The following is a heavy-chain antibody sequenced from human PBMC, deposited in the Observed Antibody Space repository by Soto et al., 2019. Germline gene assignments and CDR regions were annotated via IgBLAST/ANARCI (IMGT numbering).Heavy chain of an antibody. D-gene: IGHD3-22*01. CDR2: IYHSGST. CDR3: ARLIYDSRLNYLYFDS. V-gene: IGHV4-4*02. Sequence: QVQLQESGPGLVKPSGTLSLTCAVSGGSISSGNWWSWVRQPPGKGLEWIGEIYHSGSTGYNPSLKSRVTMSVDKSKNQFSLKVNSVTAADTAVYYCARLIYDSRLNYLYFDSWGQGTLVTVSS. J-gene: IGHJ4*02. CDR1: GGSISSGNW.